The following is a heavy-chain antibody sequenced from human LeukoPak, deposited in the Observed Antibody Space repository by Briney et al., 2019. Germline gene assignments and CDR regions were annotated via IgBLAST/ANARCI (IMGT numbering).Heavy chain of an antibody. CDR2: MNPNSGDT. CDR3: ARARGYNYGYVDY. Sequence: ASVKVSCKASGYTFTSYGINWVRQATGQGLEWMGWMNPNSGDTGYAQNFQGRLNMTRNTSKSTAYMELSSLRSEDTAVYCCARARGYNYGYVDYWGQGTLVTVSS. CDR1: GYTFTSYG. D-gene: IGHD5-18*01. J-gene: IGHJ4*02. V-gene: IGHV1-8*01.